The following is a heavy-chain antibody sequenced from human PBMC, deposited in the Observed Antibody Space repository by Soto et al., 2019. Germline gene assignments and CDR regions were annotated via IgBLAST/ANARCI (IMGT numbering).Heavy chain of an antibody. V-gene: IGHV3-23*01. Sequence: SLRLSCAASGFTFSSYAISWVRQAPGKGLEWVSAISGSGGSTYYADSVKGRFTISRDNSKNTLYLQMNSLRAEDTAVYYCAKDLAVVVVAVHFDYWGQGTLVTVSS. CDR1: GFTFSSYA. J-gene: IGHJ4*02. CDR3: AKDLAVVVVAVHFDY. D-gene: IGHD2-15*01. CDR2: ISGSGGST.